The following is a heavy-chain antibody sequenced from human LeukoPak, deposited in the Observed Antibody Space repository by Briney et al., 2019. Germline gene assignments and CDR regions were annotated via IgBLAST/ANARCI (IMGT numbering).Heavy chain of an antibody. CDR1: GFTFSNAW. Sequence: PGGSLRLSCAASGFTFSNAWMSWVRQAPGKGLEWVGRIKSKTDGGTTDYAAPVKGRFTISRDDSKNTLYLQMNSLKTEDTAVYYCTKALYGDYDAFDIWGQGTMVTVSS. CDR2: IKSKTDGGTT. V-gene: IGHV3-15*01. J-gene: IGHJ3*02. D-gene: IGHD4-17*01. CDR3: TKALYGDYDAFDI.